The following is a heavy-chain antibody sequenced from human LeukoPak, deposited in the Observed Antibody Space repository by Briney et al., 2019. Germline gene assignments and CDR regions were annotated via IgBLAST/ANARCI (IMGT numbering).Heavy chain of an antibody. D-gene: IGHD2-15*01. V-gene: IGHV4-34*01. Sequence: PSETLSLTSAVYGGSFSGHYWSWIRQPPGKGLEWIGEINHSGSTNYNPSLKSRVTISVDTSKNQFSLKLSSVTAADTAVYYCARVRIVVVVAATRYYYYYYYMDVWGKGTTVTVSS. CDR2: INHSGST. CDR1: GGSFSGHY. CDR3: ARVRIVVVVAATRYYYYYYYMDV. J-gene: IGHJ6*03.